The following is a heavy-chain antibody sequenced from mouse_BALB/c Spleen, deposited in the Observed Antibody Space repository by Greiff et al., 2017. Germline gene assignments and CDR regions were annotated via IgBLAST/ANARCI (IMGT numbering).Heavy chain of an antibody. J-gene: IGHJ2*01. Sequence: DVMLVESGGGLVKPGGSLKLSCAASGFTFSDYYMSWVRQTPEKRLEWVATISDGGSYTYYPDSVKGRFTIARDNAKNNLYLQMSSLKSEDTAMYYCARGTTYYFDYWGQGTTRTVSS. CDR3: ARGTTYYFDY. CDR1: GFTFSDYY. CDR2: ISDGGSYT. D-gene: IGHD2-14*01. V-gene: IGHV5-4*02.